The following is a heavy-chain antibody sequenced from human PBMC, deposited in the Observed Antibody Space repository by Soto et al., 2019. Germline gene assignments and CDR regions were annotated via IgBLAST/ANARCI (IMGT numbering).Heavy chain of an antibody. CDR3: ARDGQLVIDYFDY. V-gene: IGHV3-7*01. Sequence: GGSLRLSCAASGFTFSSYWMSWVRQAPGKGLEWVANIKQDGSEKYYVDSVKGRFTISRDNAKNSLYLQMNSLRAEDTAVYYCARDGQLVIDYFDYWGQGTLVTVSS. J-gene: IGHJ4*02. CDR1: GFTFSSYW. D-gene: IGHD6-13*01. CDR2: IKQDGSEK.